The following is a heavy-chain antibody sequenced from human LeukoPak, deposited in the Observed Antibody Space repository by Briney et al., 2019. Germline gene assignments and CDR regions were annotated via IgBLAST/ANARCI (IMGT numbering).Heavy chain of an antibody. CDR2: IYYSGST. CDR1: GGSISSGGYY. CDR3: AGTDSRGYYFNS. J-gene: IGHJ4*02. D-gene: IGHD3-22*01. V-gene: IGHV4-30-4*01. Sequence: KASETLSLTCTVSGGSISSGGYYWSWIRQPPGKGLEWIGYIYYSGSTYYNPSLKSRVTISVDTSKNQFSLKLGSVTAADTAVYYCAGTDSRGYYFNSWGQGTLVTVSS.